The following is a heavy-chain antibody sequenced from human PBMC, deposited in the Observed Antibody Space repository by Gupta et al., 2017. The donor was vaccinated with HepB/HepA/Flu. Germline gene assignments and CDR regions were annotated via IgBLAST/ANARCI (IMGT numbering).Heavy chain of an antibody. Sequence: QVQLQQWGAGRVKTSETLSLTCAVYGGSFSGYTWRWIRQPPGKGLEWVGEINHSGSTNYNPSLKSRVTISVDTSKNQFSLKLSSVTAADTAVYYCARVRYYYGSGKYYFDYWGQGTLVTVSS. CDR1: GGSFSGYT. V-gene: IGHV4-34*01. J-gene: IGHJ4*02. D-gene: IGHD3-10*01. CDR2: INHSGST. CDR3: ARVRYYYGSGKYYFDY.